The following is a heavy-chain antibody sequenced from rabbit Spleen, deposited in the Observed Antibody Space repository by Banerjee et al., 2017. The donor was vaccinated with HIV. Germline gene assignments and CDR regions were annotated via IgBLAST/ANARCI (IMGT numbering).Heavy chain of an antibody. CDR2: IDPFFGTT. V-gene: IGHV1S43*01. CDR1: GFSFSSGYY. Sequence: QQQLVESGGGLVKPGASLTVTCKASGFSFSSGYYMSWVRQAPGKGLEWIGYIDPFFGTTYYASWVNGRFTISSHNAQNTLYLQLNSLTVADTATYFCARDPPSYVDLDLWGQGTLVTVS. CDR3: ARDPPSYVDLDL. D-gene: IGHD6-1*01. J-gene: IGHJ4*01.